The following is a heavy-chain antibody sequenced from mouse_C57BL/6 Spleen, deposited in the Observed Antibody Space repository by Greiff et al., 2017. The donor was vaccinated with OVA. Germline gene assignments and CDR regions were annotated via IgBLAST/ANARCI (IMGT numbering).Heavy chain of an antibody. CDR1: GYTFTSYW. V-gene: IGHV1-55*01. J-gene: IGHJ2*01. CDR2: IYPGGGST. D-gene: IGHD1-1*01. Sequence: QVQLQQPGAELVKPGASVKMSCKASGYTFTSYWITWVKQRPGQGLEWIGDIYPGGGSTNYNEKFKSKATLTVDTSSSTAYMQLSSLTSEDSAVYYGARDTITTVVATRFDYWGQGTTLTVSS. CDR3: ARDTITTVVATRFDY.